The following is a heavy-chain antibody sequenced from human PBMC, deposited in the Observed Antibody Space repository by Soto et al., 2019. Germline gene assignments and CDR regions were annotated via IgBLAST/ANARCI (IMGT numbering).Heavy chain of an antibody. CDR3: ASSLREGEILYSSGWYFGY. D-gene: IGHD6-19*01. CDR1: GGSISSSSYY. J-gene: IGHJ4*02. CDR2: IYYSGST. V-gene: IGHV4-39*01. Sequence: PSETLSLTCTVSGGSISSSSYYWGWIRQPPGKGLEWIGSIYYSGSTYYNPSLKSRVTISVDTSKNQFSLKLSSVTAADTAVYYCASSLREGEILYSSGWYFGYWGQGTLVTVSS.